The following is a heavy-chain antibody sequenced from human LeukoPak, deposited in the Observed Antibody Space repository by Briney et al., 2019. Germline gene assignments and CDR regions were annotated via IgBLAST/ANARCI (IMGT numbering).Heavy chain of an antibody. Sequence: PGGSLRLSCAASGFTFSSYAMSWVRRAPGKGLEWISTISGSGGSTYYADSVKGRFTISKDNAKNSLYLQMNSLRAEDTAVYYCARAGGSTVSHSDYWGQGTLVTVSS. CDR3: ARAGGSTVSHSDY. J-gene: IGHJ4*02. V-gene: IGHV3-23*01. D-gene: IGHD4-17*01. CDR2: ISGSGGST. CDR1: GFTFSSYA.